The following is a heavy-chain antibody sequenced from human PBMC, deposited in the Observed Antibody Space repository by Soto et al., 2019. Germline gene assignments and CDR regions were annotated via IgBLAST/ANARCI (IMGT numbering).Heavy chain of an antibody. D-gene: IGHD3-10*01. V-gene: IGHV4-59*01. CDR3: ARVMVRGVIISEFDY. Sequence: SETLSLTCTVSGGSISSYCWSWIRQPPGKGLEWIGYIYYSGSTNYNPSLKSRVTISVDTSKNQFSLKLSSVTAADTAVYYCARVMVRGVIISEFDYWGQGTMVTVST. CDR2: IYYSGST. CDR1: GGSISSYC. J-gene: IGHJ4*02.